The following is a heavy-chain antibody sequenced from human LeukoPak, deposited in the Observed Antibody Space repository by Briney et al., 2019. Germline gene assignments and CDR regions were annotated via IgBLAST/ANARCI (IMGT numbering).Heavy chain of an antibody. J-gene: IGHJ4*02. D-gene: IGHD2-2*01. Sequence: GGSLRLSCAASGFTFSSYGMHWVRQAPGKGLEWVAVISYDGSNKYYADSVKGRFTISRDNSKNTLYLQMNSLRAEDTAVYYCAKDQLGYCSSTSCYVFHYWGQGTLVTVSS. CDR2: ISYDGSNK. CDR3: AKDQLGYCSSTSCYVFHY. CDR1: GFTFSSYG. V-gene: IGHV3-30*18.